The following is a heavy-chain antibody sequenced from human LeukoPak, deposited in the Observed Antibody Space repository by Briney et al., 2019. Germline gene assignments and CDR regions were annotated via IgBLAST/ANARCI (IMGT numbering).Heavy chain of an antibody. CDR3: ARGRSNYYGMDV. V-gene: IGHV4-30-4*02. Sequence: SSETLSLTCTVSGGSISSGDYYWSWIRQPPGKGLEWIGYIYYSGSTYYNPSLKSRVTISVDTSKNLFSLKVSSVTAADTAVYYCARGRSNYYGMDVWGQGTTVTVSS. CDR1: GGSISSGDYY. CDR2: IYYSGST. J-gene: IGHJ6*02. D-gene: IGHD1-26*01.